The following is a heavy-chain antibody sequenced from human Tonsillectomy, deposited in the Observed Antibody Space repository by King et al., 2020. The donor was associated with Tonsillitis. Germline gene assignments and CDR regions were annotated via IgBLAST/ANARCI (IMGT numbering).Heavy chain of an antibody. V-gene: IGHV3-30*04. Sequence: VQLVESGGVVVQPGRSLRLSCAASGFTFSNYPMHWFRLAPGKGLEWVAVISFDGTNKNYADSVKGRFTIYRDNSKNTLYLQMNSLRAEDTAVYYCARRDGALDYYYYGMDVWGQGTTVTVSS. CDR1: GFTFSNYP. CDR3: ARRDGALDYYYYGMDV. D-gene: IGHD4-17*01. CDR2: ISFDGTNK. J-gene: IGHJ6*02.